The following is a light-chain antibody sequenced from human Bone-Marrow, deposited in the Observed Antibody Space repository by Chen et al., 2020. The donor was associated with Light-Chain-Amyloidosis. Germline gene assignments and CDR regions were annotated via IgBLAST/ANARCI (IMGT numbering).Light chain of an antibody. CDR3: QQYGTSPLT. Sequence: EIVLTQSPGTLSLSPGEGANLSCRASQTISSNYLTWYQQKFGQAPRLLIYGSSSRATGIPDRFTGSGSGTDFTVTINRLEPGDFAMYYCQQYGTSPLTFGGGTKVEIK. J-gene: IGKJ4*01. CDR1: QTISSNY. CDR2: GSS. V-gene: IGKV3-20*01.